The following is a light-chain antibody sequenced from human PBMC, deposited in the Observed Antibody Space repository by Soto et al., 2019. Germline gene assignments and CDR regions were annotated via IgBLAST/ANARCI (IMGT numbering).Light chain of an antibody. CDR3: QERSNWPRIT. V-gene: IGKV3D-20*02. Sequence: EIVLTQSPATLSLSPGERATLSCWASQSVSSSYLAWYQQKPGLAPRLLIYDASHRATGIPARFSGSGSGTDFTLTISSLEPEDFAVYYCQERSNWPRITFGQGTRLEIK. CDR1: QSVSSSY. CDR2: DAS. J-gene: IGKJ5*01.